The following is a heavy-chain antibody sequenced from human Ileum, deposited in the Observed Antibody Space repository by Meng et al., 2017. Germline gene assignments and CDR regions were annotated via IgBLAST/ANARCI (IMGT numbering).Heavy chain of an antibody. D-gene: IGHD4-23*01. J-gene: IGHJ2*01. CDR3: TRDVRWGYFDL. V-gene: IGHV3-7*01. CDR1: GFTFSSYW. CDR2: ISQDGTDK. Sequence: GESLKIPCAASGFTFSSYWMDWVRESPGKGLEWVACISQDGTDKYYVDSVKGRFTISRDNAKNSLYLQVDSLRAEDTAVYYCTRDVRWGYFDLWGRGTLVTVSS.